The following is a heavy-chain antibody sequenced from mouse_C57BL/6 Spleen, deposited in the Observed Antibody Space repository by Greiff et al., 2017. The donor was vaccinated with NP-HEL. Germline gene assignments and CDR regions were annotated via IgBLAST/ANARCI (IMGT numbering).Heavy chain of an antibody. CDR1: GYTFTSYW. J-gene: IGHJ3*01. Sequence: QVQLKQPGAELVMPGASVKLSCKASGYTFTSYWMHWVKQRPGQGLEWIGEIDPSDSYTNYNQKFKGKSTLTVDKSSSTAYMQLSSLTSEDSAVYYCASSTVVPFAYWGQGTLVTVSA. V-gene: IGHV1-69*01. CDR3: ASSTVVPFAY. CDR2: IDPSDSYT. D-gene: IGHD1-1*01.